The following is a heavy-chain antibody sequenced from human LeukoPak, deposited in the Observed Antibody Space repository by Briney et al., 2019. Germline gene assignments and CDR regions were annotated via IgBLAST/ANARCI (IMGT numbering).Heavy chain of an antibody. CDR1: GYLFTRYG. V-gene: IGHV1-18*01. Sequence: ASVKVSCKASGYLFTRYGITWVRQAPGQGLEWMGWISTYNGDTNYAQNLQGRVTMTTDTSTSTAYMDLRSLRSDDTAVYYCARDTGSSPGDYWGQGTLVSVSS. CDR2: ISTYNGDT. D-gene: IGHD1-26*01. CDR3: ARDTGSSPGDY. J-gene: IGHJ4*02.